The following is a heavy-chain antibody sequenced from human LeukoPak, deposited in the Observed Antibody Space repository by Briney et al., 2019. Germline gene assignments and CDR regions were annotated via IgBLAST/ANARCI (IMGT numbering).Heavy chain of an antibody. CDR2: IYYSGST. CDR3: ARYRRRVAGFPRDYFDY. Sequence: PSETLSLTCTVSSVSISSYYWSWLRQPPGKGLEWIGYIYYSGSTNYNPSLKSRVTISVDTSKNQFSLKLSSVTAADTAVYYCARYRRRVAGFPRDYFDYWGQGTLVTVSS. V-gene: IGHV4-59*01. D-gene: IGHD6-19*01. J-gene: IGHJ4*02. CDR1: SVSISSYY.